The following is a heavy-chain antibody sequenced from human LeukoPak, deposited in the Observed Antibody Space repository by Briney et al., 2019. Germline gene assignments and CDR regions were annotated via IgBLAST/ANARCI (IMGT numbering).Heavy chain of an antibody. V-gene: IGHV1-69*05. J-gene: IGHJ4*02. CDR1: GGTFSSYA. CDR3: PSRAVPPWYSSGWYYFDY. CDR2: IIPIFGTA. D-gene: IGHD6-19*01. Sequence: SVKVSCKASGGTFSSYAISWVRQAPGQGLEWMGRIIPIFGTANYAQKFQGRVTITKDESTSTAYMELSSLRSEDTAVYYCPSRAVPPWYSSGWYYFDYWGQGTLVTVSS.